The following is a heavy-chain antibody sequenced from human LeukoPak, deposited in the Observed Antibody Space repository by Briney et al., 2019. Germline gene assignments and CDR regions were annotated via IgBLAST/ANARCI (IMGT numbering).Heavy chain of an antibody. J-gene: IGHJ4*02. CDR2: IWYDGSNK. CDR3: ARDQHSYGTNAVDY. CDR1: GLTFSSYG. D-gene: IGHD5-18*01. Sequence: PGGSLRLSCAASGLTFSSYGMHWVRQAPGKGLEWVAVIWYDGSNKYYADSVKGRFTISRDNSKNTLYLQMNSLRAEDTAVYYCARDQHSYGTNAVDYWGQGTLVTVSS. V-gene: IGHV3-33*01.